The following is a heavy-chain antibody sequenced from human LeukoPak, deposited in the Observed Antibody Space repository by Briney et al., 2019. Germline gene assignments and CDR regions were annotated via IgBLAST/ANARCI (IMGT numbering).Heavy chain of an antibody. CDR1: GGSISSSSYS. CDR3: ASRLVYCSGGNCHPYYYGMDV. CDR2: IYYSGST. J-gene: IGHJ6*02. Sequence: PSETLSLTCTVSGGSISSSSYSWGWIRQPPGKGLEWIESIYYSGSTYYNPSLKSRVTISVDTSKNQFSLKLSSVTAADTAVYYCASRLVYCSGGNCHPYYYGMDVWGQGTTVTVSS. V-gene: IGHV4-39*01. D-gene: IGHD2-15*01.